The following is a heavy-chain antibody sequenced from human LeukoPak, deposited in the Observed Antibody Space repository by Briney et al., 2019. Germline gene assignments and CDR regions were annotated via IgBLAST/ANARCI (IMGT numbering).Heavy chain of an antibody. V-gene: IGHV1-8*01. D-gene: IGHD3-10*01. CDR1: GYTFTSYD. CDR3: ARGREIWFGELLYNWFDP. J-gene: IGHJ5*02. Sequence: ASVKVSCKASGYTFTSYDINWVRQATGQGLEWMGWMNPNSGNTGYAQKFQGRVTMTRNTSISTAYMELSSLRSEDTAAYYCARGREIWFGELLYNWFDPWGQGTLVTVSS. CDR2: MNPNSGNT.